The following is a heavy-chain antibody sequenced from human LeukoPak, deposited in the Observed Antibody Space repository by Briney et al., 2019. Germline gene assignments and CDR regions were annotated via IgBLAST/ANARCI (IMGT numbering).Heavy chain of an antibody. J-gene: IGHJ6*02. CDR3: ARDQGYSYGYESYYYYGMDV. CDR1: GFSFSSYS. D-gene: IGHD5-18*01. CDR2: ISSRSSYI. V-gene: IGHV3-21*01. Sequence: PGGSLRLACAASGFSFSSYSMNWVRQAPGKGLEWVSSISSRSSYIYYADSVKGRFTISRDNARNSLYLQMNSLRAEDTAVFYCARDQGYSYGYESYYYYGMDVWGQGTTVTVSS.